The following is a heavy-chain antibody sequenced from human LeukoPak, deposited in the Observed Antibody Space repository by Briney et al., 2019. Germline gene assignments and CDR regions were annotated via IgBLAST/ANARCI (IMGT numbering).Heavy chain of an antibody. J-gene: IGHJ4*02. D-gene: IGHD6-13*01. CDR1: GVSISSYY. V-gene: IGHV4-59*08. CDR2: IYYTGDT. Sequence: SETLSLTCTVSGVSISSYYWNWIRQAPGEGLEWIGYIYYTGDTNFNPSLKSRVTISLDTSKNQFSLKLTSVTAADTAVYYCTRHPRIIAGNPYFDYWGQGTVVTVSS. CDR3: TRHPRIIAGNPYFDY.